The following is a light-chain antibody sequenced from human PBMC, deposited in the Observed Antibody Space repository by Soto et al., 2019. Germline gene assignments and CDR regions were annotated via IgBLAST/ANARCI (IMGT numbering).Light chain of an antibody. CDR3: QRYDDWWA. CDR1: QSVSNN. J-gene: IGKJ1*01. Sequence: ERVMTQSPATLSVSPGERATLSCRASQSVSNNLAWYQQKPGQAPRLLIYGASTRATGIPARFSGSGSGTVFTLSISSLQSEDFAVYYCQRYDDWWAFGQGTKVDIK. V-gene: IGKV3-15*01. CDR2: GAS.